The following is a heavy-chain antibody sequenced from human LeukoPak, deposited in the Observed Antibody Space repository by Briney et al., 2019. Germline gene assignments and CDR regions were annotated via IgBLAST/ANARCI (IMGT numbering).Heavy chain of an antibody. CDR1: GGSISSYY. CDR3: ARGKKDDSGSYPADY. Sequence: SETLSLTCTVSGGSISSYYWSWIRQPPGKGLEWIGYIYYSGTTNYNPSLKSRVTISLDTSKSQFSLKLSSVTAADTAVYYCARGKKDDSGSYPADYWGQGTLVTVSS. J-gene: IGHJ4*02. CDR2: IYYSGTT. V-gene: IGHV4-59*01. D-gene: IGHD3-10*01.